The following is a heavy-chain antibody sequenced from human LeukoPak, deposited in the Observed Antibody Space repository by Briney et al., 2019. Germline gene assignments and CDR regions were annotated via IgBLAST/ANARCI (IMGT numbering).Heavy chain of an antibody. D-gene: IGHD3-22*01. Sequence: GGSLRLSCAASGFTFNTYPMHWARQAPGKGLEWVALIQDDGAKTNYADSVRGRFTISRDNSRSTVYLQMNSLKPDDTAVYYCATQTITLVVVISPFDYWGKGALVTVSS. V-gene: IGHV3-30*02. CDR1: GFTFNTYP. CDR3: ATQTITLVVVISPFDY. CDR2: IQDDGAKT. J-gene: IGHJ4*02.